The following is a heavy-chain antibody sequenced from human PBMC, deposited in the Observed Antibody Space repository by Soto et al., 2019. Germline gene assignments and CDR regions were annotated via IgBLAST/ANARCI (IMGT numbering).Heavy chain of an antibody. V-gene: IGHV1-18*01. CDR2: ISCYNGKT. CDR3: ARDAPPPELRFLEWHNYDYNGMDV. CDR1: GYSFTAYG. D-gene: IGHD3-3*01. J-gene: IGHJ6*02. Sequence: QVQVVQSGDEVKETGASVRVSCKTSGYSFTAYGISWVRQAPGQGREWMGWISCYNGKTKYAQKVQGRVTMTTDTSRSTAYMEVRSLRSDDPAIYYCARDAPPPELRFLEWHNYDYNGMDVWGQGTTVTVSS.